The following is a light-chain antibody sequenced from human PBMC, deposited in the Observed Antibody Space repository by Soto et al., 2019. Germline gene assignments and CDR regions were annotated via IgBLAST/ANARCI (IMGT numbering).Light chain of an antibody. CDR3: SSYTSSITYV. CDR2: DVS. V-gene: IGLV2-14*01. J-gene: IGLJ1*01. Sequence: QSVLTQPASVSGSPGQSITISCTGTSSDVGGYHYVSWYQQYPGKAPKVMIYDVSNRPSGVSNRFSGSKSGTAASLTISGLQAEDDADYYCSSYTSSITYVFGTGTKVTV. CDR1: SSDVGGYHY.